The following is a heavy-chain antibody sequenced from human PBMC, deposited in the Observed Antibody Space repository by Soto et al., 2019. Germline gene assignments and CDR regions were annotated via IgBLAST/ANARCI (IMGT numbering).Heavy chain of an antibody. Sequence: SLRLSCTASGFTFGYSAMSWFRQAPGRGLEWVGFIKTKTYGETREYAASVKGRFTISRDDSKNIAYLQMNSLKTEDTAVYYCXRVGPLSGGYLEAAFGVWGQGTMVTVSS. D-gene: IGHD1-26*01. V-gene: IGHV3-49*03. CDR1: GFTFGYSA. CDR3: XRVGPLSGGYLEAAFGV. J-gene: IGHJ3*01. CDR2: IKTKTYGETR.